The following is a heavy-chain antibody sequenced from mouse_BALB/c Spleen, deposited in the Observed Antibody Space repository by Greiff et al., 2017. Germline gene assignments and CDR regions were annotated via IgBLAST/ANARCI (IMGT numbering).Heavy chain of an antibody. V-gene: IGHV1-80*01. CDR1: GYAFSSYW. CDR2: IYPGDGDT. Sequence: VQLVESGAELVRPGSSVKISCKASGYAFSSYWMNWVKQRPGQGLEWIGQIYPGDGDTNYNGKFKGKATLTADKSSSTAYMQLSSLTSEDSAVYFCAREDYYGSSFFDYWGQGTTLTVSS. J-gene: IGHJ2*01. CDR3: AREDYYGSSFFDY. D-gene: IGHD1-1*01.